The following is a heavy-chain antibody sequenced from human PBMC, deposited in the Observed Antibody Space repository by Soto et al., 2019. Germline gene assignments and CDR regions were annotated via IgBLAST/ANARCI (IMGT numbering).Heavy chain of an antibody. CDR1: GFTFSSYG. D-gene: IGHD3-10*01. J-gene: IGHJ4*02. Sequence: QVQLVESGGGVVQPGRSLRLSCAASGFTFSSYGMHWVRQAPGKGLEWVAVIWYDGSNKYYADSVKGRFTISRDNSKNTLYLQMNSLRAEDTAVYYCASGGDYFDYWGQGTLVTVSS. V-gene: IGHV3-33*01. CDR2: IWYDGSNK. CDR3: ASGGDYFDY.